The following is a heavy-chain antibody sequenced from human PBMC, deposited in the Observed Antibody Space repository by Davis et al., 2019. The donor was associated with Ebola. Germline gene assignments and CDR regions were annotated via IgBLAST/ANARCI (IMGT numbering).Heavy chain of an antibody. D-gene: IGHD3-3*01. CDR2: ISYDGSNN. CDR3: AKGSVTIFGVAPDYYGMDV. J-gene: IGHJ6*04. CDR1: GFTFSSCG. Sequence: GSLRLSCAASGFTFSSCGMHWVRQAPGKGLEWVAVISYDGSNNYYADSVKGRFTISRDNSQNTLYLQLHSLRAEDTAVYYCAKGSVTIFGVAPDYYGMDVWGKGTTVTVSS. V-gene: IGHV3-30*18.